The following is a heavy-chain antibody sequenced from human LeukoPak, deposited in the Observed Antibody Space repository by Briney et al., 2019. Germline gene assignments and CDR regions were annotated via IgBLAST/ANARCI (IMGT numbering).Heavy chain of an antibody. J-gene: IGHJ4*02. CDR3: ARDTDCSSTSCYVNALDY. V-gene: IGHV3-21*01. Sequence: GGSLRLSCAASGFTFSSYGMHWVRQAPGKGLEWVSSISGSSSYIYYADSVKGRFTISRDNAKNSLYLQMNSLRAEDTAVYYCARDTDCSSTSCYVNALDYWGQGTLVTVSS. CDR2: ISGSSSYI. D-gene: IGHD2-2*01. CDR1: GFTFSSYG.